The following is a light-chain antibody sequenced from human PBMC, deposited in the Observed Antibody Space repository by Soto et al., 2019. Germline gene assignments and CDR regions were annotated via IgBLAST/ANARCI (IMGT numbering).Light chain of an antibody. J-gene: IGKJ1*01. CDR1: QSLSSSH. Sequence: ETVLTQSPGTLSLSPGERATLSCRASQSLSSSHLAWYQQKPGQAPRLLIYGASSRATGIPDRFSGSGSGTEFTLSISRLEPEDFAVYYCQQYGTSPRGTFGQGTKVDIK. V-gene: IGKV3-20*01. CDR2: GAS. CDR3: QQYGTSPRGT.